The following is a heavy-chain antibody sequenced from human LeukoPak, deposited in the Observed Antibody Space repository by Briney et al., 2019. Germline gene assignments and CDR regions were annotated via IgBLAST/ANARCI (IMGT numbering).Heavy chain of an antibody. Sequence: SVRVSCKASGGTFSSYAISWVRQAPGQGLEWMGGIIPIFGTANYAQKFQGRVTITADESTSTAYMELSSLRSEDTAVYYCETYYYDSSGYLGVDYWGQGTLVTVSS. J-gene: IGHJ4*02. CDR2: IIPIFGTA. CDR3: ETYYYDSSGYLGVDY. D-gene: IGHD3-22*01. CDR1: GGTFSSYA. V-gene: IGHV1-69*13.